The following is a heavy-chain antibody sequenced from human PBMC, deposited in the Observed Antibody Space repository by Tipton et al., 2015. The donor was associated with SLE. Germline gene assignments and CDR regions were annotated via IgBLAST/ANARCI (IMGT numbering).Heavy chain of an antibody. Sequence: SLRLSCAASGFTVSSNYMNWVRQAPGKGLEWVSVIYSGGSTYYADSVKGRFTISRDNSKNTLYLQMNSLRAEDTAVYYCAGPLLRFLEWSPYGMDVWGQGTTVTVSS. CDR1: GFTVSSNY. D-gene: IGHD3-3*01. CDR2: IYSGGST. CDR3: AGPLLRFLEWSPYGMDV. V-gene: IGHV3-66*01. J-gene: IGHJ6*02.